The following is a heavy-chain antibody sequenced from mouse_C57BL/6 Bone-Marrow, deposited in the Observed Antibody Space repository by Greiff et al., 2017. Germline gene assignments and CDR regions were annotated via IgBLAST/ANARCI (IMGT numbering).Heavy chain of an antibody. D-gene: IGHD2-12*01. V-gene: IGHV1-61*01. CDR2: IYPSDSET. CDR1: GYTFTSYW. J-gene: IGHJ3*01. Sequence: QLQQPGAELVRPGSSVKLSCKASGYTFTSYWMDWVKQRPGQGLEWIGNIYPSDSETHYNQKFKGKATLTVDKSSSTAYMQRSSLTSEDSAVYYCARSLLYSSEGWFAYWGQGTLVTVSA. CDR3: ARSLLYSSEGWFAY.